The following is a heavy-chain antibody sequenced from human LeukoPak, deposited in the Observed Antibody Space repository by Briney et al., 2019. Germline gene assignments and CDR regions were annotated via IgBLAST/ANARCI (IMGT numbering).Heavy chain of an antibody. CDR2: INIDGSTT. V-gene: IGHV3-74*01. CDR1: GFTFSSYW. J-gene: IGHJ4*02. D-gene: IGHD1-1*01. CDR3: ISDHTGHDDY. Sequence: AGFLRLSCAASGFTFSSYWMHWVRQAPGKGLVWVSRINIDGSTTTYADSVKGRFTISRDNAKNTLSLQMNSLRADDTAVYYCISDHTGHDDYWGQGTLVTVSS.